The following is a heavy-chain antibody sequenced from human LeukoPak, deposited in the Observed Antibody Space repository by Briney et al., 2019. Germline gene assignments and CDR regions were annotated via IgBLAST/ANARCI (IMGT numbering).Heavy chain of an antibody. CDR3: ARSDYCSGGSCYARGLY. J-gene: IGHJ4*02. V-gene: IGHV3-48*01. CDR1: GFTFSSYS. CDR2: ISSSSSTI. Sequence: PGGSLRLSCAASGFTFSSYSMNWVRQAPGKGLEWVSYISSSSSTIYYADSVKGRFTISRDNAKNSLYLQMNSLRAEDTAVYYCARSDYCSGGSCYARGLYRGQGTLVTVSS. D-gene: IGHD2-15*01.